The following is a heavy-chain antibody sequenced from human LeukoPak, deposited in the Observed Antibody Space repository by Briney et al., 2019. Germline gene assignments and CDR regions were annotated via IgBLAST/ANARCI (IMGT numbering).Heavy chain of an antibody. CDR1: GGSISSYY. D-gene: IGHD5-24*01. Sequence: SETLSLTCTVSGGSISSYYWSWTRQPPGKGLEWIGYISYSGSTNYNPSLKSRVTMSVDTSKNQFSLKLSSVTAADTAVYYCARLSGVATITDWGQGNLVTVSS. CDR2: ISYSGST. J-gene: IGHJ4*02. CDR3: ARLSGVATITD. V-gene: IGHV4-59*08.